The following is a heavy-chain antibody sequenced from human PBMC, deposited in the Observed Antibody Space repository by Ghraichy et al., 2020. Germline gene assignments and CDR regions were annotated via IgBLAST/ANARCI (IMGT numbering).Heavy chain of an antibody. J-gene: IGHJ4*02. CDR1: GYTFTSYG. D-gene: IGHD6-19*01. V-gene: IGHV1-18*04. Sequence: ASVKVSCKASGYTFTSYGISWVRQAPGQGLEWMGWISAYNGNTNYAQKLQGRVTMTTDTSTNTAYMELRSLRSDDTAVYYCARDGPDSGWLLFDYWGQGTLVTVSS. CDR2: ISAYNGNT. CDR3: ARDGPDSGWLLFDY.